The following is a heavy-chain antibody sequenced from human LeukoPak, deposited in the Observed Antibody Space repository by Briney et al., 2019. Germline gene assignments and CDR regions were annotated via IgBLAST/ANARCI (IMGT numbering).Heavy chain of an antibody. J-gene: IGHJ4*02. CDR3: ARTTSFTSSGYEY. V-gene: IGHV1-8*01. D-gene: IGHD6-25*01. Sequence: ASVKVSCKASGYSFTSYDINWVRQATGQGREWMGWMNPDSGNTGYAQKFQGRVTMTRDTSISTAYMELSSPRSDDTAVYFCARTTSFTSSGYEYWGQGTLVTVSS. CDR2: MNPDSGNT. CDR1: GYSFTSYD.